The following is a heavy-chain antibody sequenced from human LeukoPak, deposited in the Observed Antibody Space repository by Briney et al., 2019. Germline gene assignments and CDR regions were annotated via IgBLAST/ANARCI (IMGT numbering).Heavy chain of an antibody. CDR1: GFTFSSCA. J-gene: IGHJ4*02. D-gene: IGHD6-13*01. Sequence: GGSLRLSCAASGFTFSSCAMSWVRQAPGKGLEWVSTISDSGSSTYYADSVKGRFTISRDNSKNTLYLQMNSLRAEDTAVYYCFINWVAAGMVRDNFDYWGQGTLVTVSS. CDR2: ISDSGSST. V-gene: IGHV3-23*01. CDR3: FINWVAAGMVRDNFDY.